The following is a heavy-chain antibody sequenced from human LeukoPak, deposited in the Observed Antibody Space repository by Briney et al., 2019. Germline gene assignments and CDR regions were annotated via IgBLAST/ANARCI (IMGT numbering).Heavy chain of an antibody. CDR3: AKDREGIVVVIGD. Sequence: QPGASLRLSCAASGFTFSSYAMSWVRQAPGKGLEWVSAISGSGGSTYYADSVKGRFTISRDNSKNTLYLQMNSLRAEDTAVYYCAKDREGIVVVIGDWGQGTLVTVSS. CDR1: GFTFSSYA. J-gene: IGHJ4*02. CDR2: ISGSGGST. V-gene: IGHV3-23*01. D-gene: IGHD2-21*01.